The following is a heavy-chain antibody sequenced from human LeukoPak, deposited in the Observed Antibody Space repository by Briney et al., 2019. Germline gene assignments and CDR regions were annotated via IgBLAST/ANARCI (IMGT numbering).Heavy chain of an antibody. J-gene: IGHJ4*02. CDR2: IYSSGST. D-gene: IGHD1-26*01. CDR1: GASISGSTYY. CDR3: ARNRVVGAPNFDY. V-gene: IGHV4-39*07. Sequence: SETLSLTCIVSGASISGSTYYWAWIRQPPGKGLEWIGSIYSSGSTRYSPSLKSRVTISLDTSKNQFSLRLTSVTAADTAVYYCARNRVVGAPNFDYWGQGTLVTVFS.